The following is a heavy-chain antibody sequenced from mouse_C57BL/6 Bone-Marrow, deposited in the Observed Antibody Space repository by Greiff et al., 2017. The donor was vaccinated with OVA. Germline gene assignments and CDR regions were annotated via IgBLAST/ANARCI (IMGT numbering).Heavy chain of an antibody. CDR3: ARKLGYWYFDV. D-gene: IGHD4-1*01. V-gene: IGHV1-81*01. J-gene: IGHJ1*03. CDR1: GYTFTSYG. Sequence: VKLVESGAELARPGASVKLSCKASGYTFTSYGISWVKQRTGQGLEWIGEIYPRSGNTYYNEKFKGKATLTADKSSSTAYMELRSLTSEDSAVYFCARKLGYWYFDVWGTGTTVTVSS. CDR2: IYPRSGNT.